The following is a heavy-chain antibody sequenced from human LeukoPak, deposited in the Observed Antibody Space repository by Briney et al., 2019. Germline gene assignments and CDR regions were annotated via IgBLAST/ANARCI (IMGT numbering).Heavy chain of an antibody. CDR3: ARRAVYSGYDYYFDY. V-gene: IGHV4-59*01. J-gene: IGHJ4*02. D-gene: IGHD5-12*01. CDR2: IYYRGST. CDR1: GGYINRYY. Sequence: SEALSLTFTVPGGYINRYYWSWIRPPPGEGLEGIGYIYYRGSTNYNPSLKSRVTISVDTSKNQSSLTLTPVTAADTAVYYCARRAVYSGYDYYFDYWGQGSLVTVSS.